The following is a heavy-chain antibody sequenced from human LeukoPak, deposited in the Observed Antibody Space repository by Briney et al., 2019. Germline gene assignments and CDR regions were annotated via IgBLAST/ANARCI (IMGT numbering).Heavy chain of an antibody. D-gene: IGHD3-22*01. V-gene: IGHV3-11*04. CDR1: GFTFSDYY. CDR2: ISSSGSTI. J-gene: IGHJ4*02. CDR3: ARGGDSSGYYSACLDY. Sequence: PGGSLKLSCAASGFTFSDYYMSWIRQAPGKGLEWVSYISSSGSTIYYADSVKGRFTISRDNAKNSLYLQMNSLRAGDTAVYYCARGGDSSGYYSACLDYWGQGTLVTVSS.